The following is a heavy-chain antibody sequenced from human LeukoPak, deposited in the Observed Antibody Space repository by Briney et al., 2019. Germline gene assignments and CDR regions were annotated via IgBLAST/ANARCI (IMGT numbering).Heavy chain of an antibody. CDR3: ARDERGYSGYDSGDAFDI. J-gene: IGHJ3*02. CDR2: ISSIGSYI. D-gene: IGHD5-12*01. V-gene: IGHV3-21*01. Sequence: GGSLRLSCAASGFTFSSYSMNWVRQAPGKGLEWVSSISSIGSYIYYADSVKGRFTISRDNAKNSLYLQMNSLRAEDTAVYYCARDERGYSGYDSGDAFDIWGQGTMVTVSS. CDR1: GFTFSSYS.